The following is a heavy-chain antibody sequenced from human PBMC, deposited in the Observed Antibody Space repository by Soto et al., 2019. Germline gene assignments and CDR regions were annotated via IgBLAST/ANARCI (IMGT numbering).Heavy chain of an antibody. Sequence: PSETLSLTCGVYGGSFGGYYGSWIRKQPGKGLEWIGEINHSGSTNYNPSLKSRVTISVDTSKNQFSLKLSSVTAADTAVYYCARGLGSSGYYYYGMDVWGQGTTVTVSS. CDR3: ARGLGSSGYYYYGMDV. D-gene: IGHD6-6*01. J-gene: IGHJ6*02. CDR1: GGSFGGYY. V-gene: IGHV4-34*01. CDR2: INHSGST.